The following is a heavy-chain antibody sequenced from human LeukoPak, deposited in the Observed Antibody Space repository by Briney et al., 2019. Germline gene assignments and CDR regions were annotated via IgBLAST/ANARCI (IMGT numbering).Heavy chain of an antibody. V-gene: IGHV4-59*12. Sequence: SETLSLTCNVSGGSIRGYYWNWIRQPPGKGLEWIGYIYSSGSTYYNPSLKSRVTISVDTSKNQFSLKLSSVTAADTAVYYCARVEYYDSSGYYYGGAFDYWGQGTLVTVSS. D-gene: IGHD3-22*01. CDR3: ARVEYYDSSGYYYGGAFDY. J-gene: IGHJ4*02. CDR2: IYSSGST. CDR1: GGSIRGYY.